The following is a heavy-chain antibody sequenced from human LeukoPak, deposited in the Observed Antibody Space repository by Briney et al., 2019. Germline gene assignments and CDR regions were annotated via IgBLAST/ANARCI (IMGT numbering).Heavy chain of an antibody. CDR3: AGGTGMDV. CDR2: IKQDGSEK. CDR1: GVSFSSSW. Sequence: GWSLRLSCAASGVSFSSSWMSWVREAPGKGLVWVASIKQDGSEKYYVDFVKGRFSISRDNAKNSLYLQMNSLGADDTAVYYCAGGTGMDVWGQGTTVTVSS. D-gene: IGHD1-1*01. J-gene: IGHJ6*02. V-gene: IGHV3-7*05.